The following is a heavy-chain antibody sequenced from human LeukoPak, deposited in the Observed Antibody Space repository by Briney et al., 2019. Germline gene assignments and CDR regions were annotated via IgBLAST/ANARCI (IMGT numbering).Heavy chain of an antibody. J-gene: IGHJ4*02. V-gene: IGHV1-69*13. CDR1: GGTFSSYA. CDR2: IIPIFGTA. Sequence: ASVKVSCKASGGTFSSYAISWVRQAPGQGLEWLGGIIPIFGTANYAQKFQGRVTITADESTSTAYMELSSLRSEDTAVYYCARDRHYYDSSGYQGRYYFDYWGQGTLVTVSP. CDR3: ARDRHYYDSSGYQGRYYFDY. D-gene: IGHD3-22*01.